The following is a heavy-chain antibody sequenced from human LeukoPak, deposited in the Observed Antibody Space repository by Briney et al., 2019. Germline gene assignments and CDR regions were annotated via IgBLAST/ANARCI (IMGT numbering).Heavy chain of an antibody. Sequence: SVKVSCKASGGTFSSYAISWVRQAPGQGLEWMGGIIPIFGTANYAQKFQGRVTITADESTSTAYMELSSLRSEDAAVYYCARGRIQTMGFYYYYGMDVWGQGTTVTVSS. D-gene: IGHD4/OR15-4a*01. CDR3: ARGRIQTMGFYYYYGMDV. J-gene: IGHJ6*02. CDR2: IIPIFGTA. CDR1: GGTFSSYA. V-gene: IGHV1-69*13.